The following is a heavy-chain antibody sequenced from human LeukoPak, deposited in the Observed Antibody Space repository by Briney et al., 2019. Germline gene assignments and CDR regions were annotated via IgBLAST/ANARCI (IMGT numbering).Heavy chain of an antibody. Sequence: ASVKVSCKASGYTFTSYYMRWVRQAPGQGLEWMGIINPSGGSTSYAQKFQGRVTMTRDTSTSTVYMELSSLRSEDTAVYYCARANYYDSSGYPLYYFDYWGEGTLVTVSS. V-gene: IGHV1-46*01. CDR3: ARANYYDSSGYPLYYFDY. D-gene: IGHD3-22*01. CDR2: INPSGGST. J-gene: IGHJ4*02. CDR1: GYTFTSYY.